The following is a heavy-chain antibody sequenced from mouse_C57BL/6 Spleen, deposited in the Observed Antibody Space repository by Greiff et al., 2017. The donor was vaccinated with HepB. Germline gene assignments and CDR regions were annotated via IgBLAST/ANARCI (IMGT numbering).Heavy chain of an antibody. CDR2: INPYNGGT. V-gene: IGHV1-19*01. J-gene: IGHJ3*01. Sequence: EVKLVESGPVLVKPGASVKMSCKASGYTFTDYYMNWVKQSHGKSLEWIGVINPYNGGTSYNQKFKGKATLTVDKSSSTAYMELNSLTSEDSAVYYCARDYDAFLYWGQGTLVTVSA. D-gene: IGHD2-4*01. CDR1: GYTFTDYY. CDR3: ARDYDAFLY.